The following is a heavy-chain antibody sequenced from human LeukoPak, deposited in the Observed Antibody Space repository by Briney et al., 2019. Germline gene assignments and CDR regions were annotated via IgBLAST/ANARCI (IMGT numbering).Heavy chain of an antibody. CDR3: AKGKKVTHGPTSLDY. Sequence: PGGSLRLSCAASGFTFDDYAMHWVRQAPGKGLEWVSGISWNSGSIGYADSVKGRFTISRDNAKNSLYLQMNSLRAEDTALYYCAKGKKVTHGPTSLDYWGQGTLVTVSS. D-gene: IGHD2-21*02. J-gene: IGHJ4*02. V-gene: IGHV3-9*01. CDR2: ISWNSGSI. CDR1: GFTFDDYA.